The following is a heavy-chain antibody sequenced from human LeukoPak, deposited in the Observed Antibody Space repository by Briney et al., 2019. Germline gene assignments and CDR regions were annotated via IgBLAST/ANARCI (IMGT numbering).Heavy chain of an antibody. V-gene: IGHV4-34*01. D-gene: IGHD6-6*01. Sequence: SETLSLTCAVYGGSFCGYYWSWIRQPPGKGLEWIGEINHSGSTNYNPSLKSRVTISVDTSKNQFSLKLSSVTAADTAVYYCARCGAARCYWGQGTLVTVSS. CDR2: INHSGST. CDR3: ARCGAARCY. J-gene: IGHJ4*02. CDR1: GGSFCGYY.